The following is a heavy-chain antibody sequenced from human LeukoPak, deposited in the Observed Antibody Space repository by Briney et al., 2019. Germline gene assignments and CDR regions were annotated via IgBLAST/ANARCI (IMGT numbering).Heavy chain of an antibody. CDR3: TTGGNVMVAGTRAFDI. V-gene: IGHV3-15*07. CDR1: GFTFNNDW. Sequence: GGSLRLSCAASGFTFNNDWMNWVRQAPGKGLEWVGRIKSTVDGGTTDLAAPVKGRFTVSRDDSENTLYLQMESLTTEDTAVYYCTTGGNVMVAGTRAFDIWGHGTTVIVS. J-gene: IGHJ3*02. CDR2: IKSTVDGGTT. D-gene: IGHD6-19*01.